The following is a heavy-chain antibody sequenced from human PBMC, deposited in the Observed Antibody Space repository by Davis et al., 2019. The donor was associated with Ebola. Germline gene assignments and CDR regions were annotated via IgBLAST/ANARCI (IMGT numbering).Heavy chain of an antibody. CDR3: ATLPGYY. CDR2: ISSGGGAP. V-gene: IGHV3-23*01. CDR1: GFTFSTYA. Sequence: GGPLRLSCAASGFTFSTYAMGWVRQAPGKGLEWVSDISSGGGAPYYADSVKGRFTTFRDNPKNTLYLQMNNLRVEDTAVYYCATLPGYYWGQGTLVTVSS. D-gene: IGHD1-26*01. J-gene: IGHJ4*02.